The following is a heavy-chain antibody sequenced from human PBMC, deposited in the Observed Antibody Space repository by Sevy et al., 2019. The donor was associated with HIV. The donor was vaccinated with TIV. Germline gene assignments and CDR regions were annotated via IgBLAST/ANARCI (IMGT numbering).Heavy chain of an antibody. CDR2: ISGSGGST. V-gene: IGHV3-23*01. Sequence: GGSLRLSCAGSGFIFNSYGMSWVRQAPGKGLEWVSGISGSGGSTYYADSVKGRFTISRDNAKNSLYLQMNSLTVEDTAVYYCARDRRNYSGQYFDFWGQGTLVTVSS. J-gene: IGHJ4*02. CDR3: ARDRRNYSGQYFDF. D-gene: IGHD1-7*01. CDR1: GFIFNSYG.